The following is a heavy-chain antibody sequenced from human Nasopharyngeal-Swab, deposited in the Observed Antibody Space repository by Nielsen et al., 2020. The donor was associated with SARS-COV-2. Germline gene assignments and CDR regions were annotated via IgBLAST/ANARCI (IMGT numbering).Heavy chain of an antibody. CDR2: ISSSSSYI. J-gene: IGHJ3*02. Sequence: VRQAPGKGLEWVSSISSSSSYIYYADSVKGRFTISRANAKNSLYLQMNSLRAEDTAVYYCASDPYYDTSDDAFDIWGQGTMVTVSS. V-gene: IGHV3-21*01. D-gene: IGHD3-22*01. CDR3: ASDPYYDTSDDAFDI.